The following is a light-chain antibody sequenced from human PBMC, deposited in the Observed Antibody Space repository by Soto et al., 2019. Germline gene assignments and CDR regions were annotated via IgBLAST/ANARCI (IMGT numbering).Light chain of an antibody. CDR1: SPNIGAGYD. Sequence: QSVLTQPPSVSGAPVQRVTISCTGSSPNIGAGYDVFWYQQLPGTAPKLLLYGNNHRPSGVPDRFTGSKSGTSASLAITGLQAEDEADYYCQSYDSSLSGYVFGTGTKVTVL. CDR2: GNN. CDR3: QSYDSSLSGYV. J-gene: IGLJ1*01. V-gene: IGLV1-40*01.